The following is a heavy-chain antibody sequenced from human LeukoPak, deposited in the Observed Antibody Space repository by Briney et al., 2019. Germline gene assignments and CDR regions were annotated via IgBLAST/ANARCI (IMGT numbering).Heavy chain of an antibody. D-gene: IGHD6-6*01. V-gene: IGHV4-34*01. CDR2: INHSGSI. CDR3: ARLRYSSSPVDY. Sequence: GSLRLSCTASEFSFSNYGMSWIRQPPGKGLEWIGEINHSGSISYNPSLKSRVTISVDTSKNQFSLKLSSVTAADTAVYYCARLRYSSSPVDYWGQGTLVTVSS. CDR1: EFSFSNYG. J-gene: IGHJ4*02.